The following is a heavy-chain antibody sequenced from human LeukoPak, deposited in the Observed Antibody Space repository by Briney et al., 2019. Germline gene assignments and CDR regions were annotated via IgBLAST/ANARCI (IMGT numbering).Heavy chain of an antibody. V-gene: IGHV3-64*01. CDR1: GFTFSSYA. D-gene: IGHD1-26*01. J-gene: IGHJ4*02. Sequence: GGSLRLSCAASGFTFSSYAMHWVRQAPGKGLEYVSAISSNGGSTYYANSVKGRFTISRDNSKNTLYLQMGSLRAEDMAVYYCARGGWELLWGGIIDYWGQGTLVTVSS. CDR2: ISSNGGST. CDR3: ARGGWELLWGGIIDY.